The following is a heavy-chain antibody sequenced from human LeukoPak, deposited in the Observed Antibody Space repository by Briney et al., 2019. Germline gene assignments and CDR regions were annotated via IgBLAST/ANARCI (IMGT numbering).Heavy chain of an antibody. V-gene: IGHV3-30-3*01. CDR1: GFTFSSYA. CDR3: ARELYYDFWSGYSGFDY. CDR2: ISYDGSNK. D-gene: IGHD3-3*01. Sequence: PGGSLRLSCAASGFTFSSYAMHWVRQAPGKGLEWVAVISYDGSNKYYADSVKGRFTISRDNSKSTLYLQMNSLRAEDTAVYYCARELYYDFWSGYSGFDYWGQGTLVTVSS. J-gene: IGHJ4*02.